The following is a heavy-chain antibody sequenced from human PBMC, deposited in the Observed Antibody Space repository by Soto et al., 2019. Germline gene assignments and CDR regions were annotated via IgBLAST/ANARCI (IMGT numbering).Heavy chain of an antibody. Sequence: GGSLRLSCAASGFTFSSYGMHWVRQAPGKGLEWVAVISYDGSNKYYADSVKGRFTISRDNSKNTLYLQMNSLRAEDTAVYYCAKDLSYVHTYFFDYWGQGTLVTVSS. V-gene: IGHV3-30*18. J-gene: IGHJ4*02. CDR2: ISYDGSNK. CDR1: GFTFSSYG. CDR3: AKDLSYVHTYFFDY. D-gene: IGHD3-10*02.